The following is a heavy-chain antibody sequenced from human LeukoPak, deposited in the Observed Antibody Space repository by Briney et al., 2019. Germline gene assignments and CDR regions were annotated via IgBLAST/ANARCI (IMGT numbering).Heavy chain of an antibody. CDR2: ITRDGSGA. Sequence: GGSLRLSCEASGFTFSSHWVHWVRQAPGKGLVWVSRITRDGSGANYADSVKGRFTIYRDNVKNTVYLQMNSLRVEDTAVYYCTRAPVASWFDSWGQGTLVTVSS. V-gene: IGHV3-74*01. CDR3: TRAPVASWFDS. J-gene: IGHJ5*01. CDR1: GFTFSSHW. D-gene: IGHD2-15*01.